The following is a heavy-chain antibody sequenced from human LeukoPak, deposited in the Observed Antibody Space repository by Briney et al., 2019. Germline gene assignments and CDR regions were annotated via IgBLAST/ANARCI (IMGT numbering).Heavy chain of an antibody. J-gene: IGHJ4*02. D-gene: IGHD2-15*01. CDR2: IYYSGST. CDR1: GGSITSSSHY. CDR3: ARQTPLVVVSATGCYFDD. V-gene: IGHV4-39*01. Sequence: NSSETLSLTCTVSGGSITSSSHYWGWIRQPPGKGLEWVGSIYYSGSTYYNPSLKSRVTISAPTSKNQLSLKLSSVTAADTAVSYRARQTPLVVVSATGCYFDDWGQGTPVTVSS.